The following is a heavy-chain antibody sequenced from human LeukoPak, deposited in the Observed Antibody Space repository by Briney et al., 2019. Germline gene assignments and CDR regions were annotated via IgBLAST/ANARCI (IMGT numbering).Heavy chain of an antibody. J-gene: IGHJ4*02. D-gene: IGHD4-11*01. Sequence: SGPTLVKPTQTLTLTCTFSGFSLSTTGMRVSWIRQPPGKALEWLAPIDWDDEKFYIASLKTRLTIAKDTSKKQVVLTVTNVDPVDTAXYYCARHXNYXXYXGNWGQXXXVXXSS. CDR2: IDWDDEK. V-gene: IGHV2-70*04. CDR3: ARHXNYXXYXGN. CDR1: GFSLSTTGMR.